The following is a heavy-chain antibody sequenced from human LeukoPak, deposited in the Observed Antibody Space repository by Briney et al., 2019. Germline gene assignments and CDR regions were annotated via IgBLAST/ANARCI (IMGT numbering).Heavy chain of an antibody. J-gene: IGHJ5*02. Sequence: GGSLRLSCAASGFTFSDYYMSWIRQAPGKGLEWVSYISSSGSIIYYADSVKGRFTISRDNAKNSLYLQMNSLRAEDTAVYYCARCSGGSCYRNWFDPWGQGTLVTVSS. CDR1: GFTFSDYY. D-gene: IGHD2-15*01. CDR2: ISSSGSII. CDR3: ARCSGGSCYRNWFDP. V-gene: IGHV3-11*01.